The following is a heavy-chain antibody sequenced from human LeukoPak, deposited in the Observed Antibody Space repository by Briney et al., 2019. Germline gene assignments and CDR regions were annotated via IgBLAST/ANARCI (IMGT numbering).Heavy chain of an antibody. Sequence: ASVKVSCKASGYTFTGYYMHWVRQATGQGLEWMGWMNPNSGNTGYAQKFQGRVTITRNTSICTAYMELSSLRSEDTAVYYCAREDSSGYYPFDYWVQGTLVTVSS. D-gene: IGHD3-22*01. CDR3: AREDSSGYYPFDY. CDR2: MNPNSGNT. CDR1: GYTFTGYY. J-gene: IGHJ4*02. V-gene: IGHV1-8*03.